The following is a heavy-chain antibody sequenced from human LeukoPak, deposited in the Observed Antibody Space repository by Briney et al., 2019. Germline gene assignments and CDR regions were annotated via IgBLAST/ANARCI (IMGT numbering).Heavy chain of an antibody. Sequence: TPSETLSLTCTVSGGSIISSSYNWGWIRQPPGKGLEWIGTIYYSGTTYYNPSLKTRVTISVDTSKNEFSLKVNSVTAADTALYYCARQPTGFPNWLDPWGQGTRVTVSS. CDR1: GGSIISSSYN. CDR2: IYYSGTT. J-gene: IGHJ5*02. V-gene: IGHV4-39*01. CDR3: ARQPTGFPNWLDP. D-gene: IGHD2-8*02.